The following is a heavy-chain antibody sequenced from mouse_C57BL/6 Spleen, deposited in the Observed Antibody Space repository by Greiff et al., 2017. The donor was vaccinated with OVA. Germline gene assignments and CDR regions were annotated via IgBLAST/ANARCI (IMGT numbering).Heavy chain of an antibody. CDR1: GFSLTSYG. J-gene: IGHJ4*01. D-gene: IGHD1-1*01. CDR2: IWRGGST. Sequence: VKLQESGPGLVQPSQSLSITCTVSGFSLTSYGVHWVRQSPGKGLEWLGVIWRGGSTDYNAAFMSRLSITKDNSKSQVFFKMNSLQADDTAIYYCAKSIKYYGSSYDAMDYWGQGTSVTVSS. V-gene: IGHV2-5*01. CDR3: AKSIKYYGSSYDAMDY.